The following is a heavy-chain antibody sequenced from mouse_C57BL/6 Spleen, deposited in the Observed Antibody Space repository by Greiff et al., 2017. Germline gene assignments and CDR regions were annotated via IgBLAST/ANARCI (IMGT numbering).Heavy chain of an antibody. CDR1: GYAFSSSW. CDR3: ASYAMDY. CDR2: IYPGDGDT. Sequence: QVQLNESGPELVKPGASVKLSCKASGYAFSSSWMNWVKQRPGKGLEWIGRIYPGDGDTNYNGKFKGKATLTADKSSSTAYMQLSSLTSEDSAVYFCASYAMDYWGQGTSVTVSS. J-gene: IGHJ4*01. V-gene: IGHV1-82*01.